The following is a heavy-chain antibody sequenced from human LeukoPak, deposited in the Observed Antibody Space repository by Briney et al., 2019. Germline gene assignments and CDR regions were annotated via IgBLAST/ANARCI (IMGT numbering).Heavy chain of an antibody. J-gene: IGHJ3*01. CDR2: INPNSGAT. Sequence: ASVKVFCKASGYTFTGYYMHWVRQAPGQGLEWMGWINPNSGATTYAQIFQDRVTMTRDTSISTAYMELSRLRSDDTAVYYCARRLVDSNDGYDVSGPGKMVTVSS. CDR3: ARRLVDSNDGYDV. CDR1: GYTFTGYY. V-gene: IGHV1-2*02. D-gene: IGHD1-26*01.